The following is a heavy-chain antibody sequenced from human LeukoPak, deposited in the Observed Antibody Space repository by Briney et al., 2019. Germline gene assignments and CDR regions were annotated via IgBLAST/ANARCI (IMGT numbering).Heavy chain of an antibody. CDR2: TSGSGGLT. CDR1: GFTFSNYA. CDR3: ARASPRWEAAVHY. Sequence: GGSLRLSCAASGFTFSNYAMSWVRQAPGKGLEWVSSTSGSGGLTYYADSVKGRFTISRANSENTLYLQMNSLRVEDTAVYYCARASPRWEAAVHYWGQGTLVTVSS. J-gene: IGHJ4*02. D-gene: IGHD1-26*01. V-gene: IGHV3-23*01.